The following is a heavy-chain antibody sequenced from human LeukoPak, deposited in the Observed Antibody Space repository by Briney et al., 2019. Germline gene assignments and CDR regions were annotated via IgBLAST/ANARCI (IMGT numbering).Heavy chain of an antibody. CDR3: TRVGYIDEGIDY. D-gene: IGHD5-24*01. J-gene: IGHJ4*02. Sequence: GGSLRLSCAASGFTFSIYAMTWVRQAPGKGLEWVANIRQDGSKKSYVDSVKGRFTISRDNAKNSLYLQMNSLRAEDTAIYYCTRVGYIDEGIDYWGQGTLVTVSS. CDR2: IRQDGSKK. CDR1: GFTFSIYA. V-gene: IGHV3-7*04.